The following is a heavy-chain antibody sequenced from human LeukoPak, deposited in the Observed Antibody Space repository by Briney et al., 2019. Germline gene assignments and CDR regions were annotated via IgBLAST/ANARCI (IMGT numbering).Heavy chain of an antibody. Sequence: SETLSLTCTVSGGSISSGSYYWSWIRQPAGKGLEWTGRIYTSGSTNYNPSLKSRVTISVDTSKNQFSLKLSSVTSADTAVFYCASSWGGLGGTTSFGLWGQGTLV. J-gene: IGHJ4*02. D-gene: IGHD3-16*01. CDR3: ASSWGGLGGTTSFGL. CDR2: IYTSGST. CDR1: GGSISSGSYY. V-gene: IGHV4-61*02.